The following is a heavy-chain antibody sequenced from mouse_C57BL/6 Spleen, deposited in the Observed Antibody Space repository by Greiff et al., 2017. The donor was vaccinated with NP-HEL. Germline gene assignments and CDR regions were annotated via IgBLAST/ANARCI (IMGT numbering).Heavy chain of an antibody. CDR1: GFTFSSYG. D-gene: IGHD3-3*01. J-gene: IGHJ2*01. CDR3: ARLGLGGYYFDY. V-gene: IGHV5-6*01. Sequence: EVKLQESGGDLVKPGGSLKLSCAASGFTFSSYGMSWVRQTPDKRLEWVGTISSGGSYTYYPDSLKGRFTISSENAKNTQYLQMSSLNAEDTAMYYCARLGLGGYYFDYWGQGTTLTVSS. CDR2: ISSGGSYT.